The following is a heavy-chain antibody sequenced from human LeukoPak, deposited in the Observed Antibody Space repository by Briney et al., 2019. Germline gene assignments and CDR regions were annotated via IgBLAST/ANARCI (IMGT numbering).Heavy chain of an antibody. CDR2: IYASGST. D-gene: IGHD2-2*01. V-gene: IGHV4-4*07. J-gene: IGHJ5*02. CDR3: ARESISTAANWFDT. CDR1: GGPINNFY. Sequence: SETLSLTCSVSGGPINNFYWNWIRQPAGKGLEWIGRIYASGSTDYKSSLKSRVSMSIDTSKRKFSLKLTSVTAADTALYFCARESISTAANWFDTWGQGTLVTVAP.